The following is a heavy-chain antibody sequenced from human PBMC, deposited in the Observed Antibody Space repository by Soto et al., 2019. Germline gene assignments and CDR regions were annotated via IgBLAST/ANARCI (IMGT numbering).Heavy chain of an antibody. J-gene: IGHJ4*02. Sequence: VQLQESGPGLVKPSENLSLTCTVSGTSISSYYWSWIRQPPGKGLEWLANIHYSGTTNYNPSLASRVILSVDTSKNQFSLKMTSVTAADRAMYFCAIYNSYAIDYWGRGTLVTVSS. D-gene: IGHD2-8*01. CDR1: GTSISSYY. CDR3: AIYNSYAIDY. CDR2: IHYSGTT. V-gene: IGHV4-59*01.